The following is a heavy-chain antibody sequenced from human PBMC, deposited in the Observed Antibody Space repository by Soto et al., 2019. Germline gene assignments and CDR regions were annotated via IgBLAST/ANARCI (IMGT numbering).Heavy chain of an antibody. V-gene: IGHV1-69*13. D-gene: IGHD3-10*01. Sequence: SVKVCCKASAGPLSSYAISLVRQAPGQGLEWMGGIIPIFGTANYAQKFQGRVTITADESTSTAYMELRSLRSEDTAVYYCAASLQTITMVRGVNYYYGMDVWGQGTTVTVSS. CDR1: AGPLSSYA. CDR3: AASLQTITMVRGVNYYYGMDV. J-gene: IGHJ6*02. CDR2: IIPIFGTA.